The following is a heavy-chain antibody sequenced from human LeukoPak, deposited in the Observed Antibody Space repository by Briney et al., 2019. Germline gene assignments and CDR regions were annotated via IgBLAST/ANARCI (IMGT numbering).Heavy chain of an antibody. Sequence: PSETLSLTCAVYGGSFSGYYWSWIRQPPGKGLEWIGEINHSGSTNYNPSLKSRVTISVDTSKNQFSLKLSSGTAADTAVYYCARQLTIFGVVIPNWFDPWGQGTLVTVSS. CDR2: INHSGST. J-gene: IGHJ5*02. D-gene: IGHD3-3*01. CDR3: ARQLTIFGVVIPNWFDP. CDR1: GGSFSGYY. V-gene: IGHV4-34*01.